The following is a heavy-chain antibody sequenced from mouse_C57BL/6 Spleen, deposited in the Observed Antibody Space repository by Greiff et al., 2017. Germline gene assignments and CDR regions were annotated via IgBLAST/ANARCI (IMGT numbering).Heavy chain of an antibody. CDR3: ARGAQATEGAMDY. D-gene: IGHD3-2*02. Sequence: QVQLKESGAELVRPGASVQMSCKASGYTFTSYNMHWVKQTPGQGLEWIGAIYPGNGDTSYNPKFKGKATLTVDKSSSTAYMQLSSLTSEDSAVYFCARGAQATEGAMDYWGKGTSVTVSS. V-gene: IGHV1-12*01. CDR1: GYTFTSYN. CDR2: IYPGNGDT. J-gene: IGHJ4*01.